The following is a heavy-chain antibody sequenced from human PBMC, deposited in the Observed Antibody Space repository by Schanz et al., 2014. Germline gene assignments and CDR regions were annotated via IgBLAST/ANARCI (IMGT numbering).Heavy chain of an antibody. V-gene: IGHV3-23*04. Sequence: EVQLVESGGGLVQPGGSLRLSCAASGFTFSTHAMSWVRQAPGKGLEWVSSISGDHRNTFYADSVKGRFTISRDNSKNTLFLQMNSLRAEDTAVYYCARDHTTESYYSAGPPIDYWGQGTLLTVSS. D-gene: IGHD1-26*01. CDR2: ISGDHRNT. CDR1: GFTFSTHA. J-gene: IGHJ4*02. CDR3: ARDHTTESYYSAGPPIDY.